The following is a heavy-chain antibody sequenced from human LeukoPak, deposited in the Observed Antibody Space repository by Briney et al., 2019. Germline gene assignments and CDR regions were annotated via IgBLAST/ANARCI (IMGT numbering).Heavy chain of an antibody. J-gene: IGHJ4*02. D-gene: IGHD3-10*01. CDR3: AREDYGSGSYYLDY. Sequence: RGSLRLSCAASGFTFSSYWMHWVRQAPGKGLVWVSRINSDGSSTSYADSVKGRFTISRDNDKNTLYLQMNSLRAEDTAVYYCAREDYGSGSYYLDYWGQGTLVTVSS. CDR2: INSDGSST. V-gene: IGHV3-74*01. CDR1: GFTFSSYW.